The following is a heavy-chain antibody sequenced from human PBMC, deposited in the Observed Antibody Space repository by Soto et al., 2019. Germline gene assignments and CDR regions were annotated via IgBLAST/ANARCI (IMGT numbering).Heavy chain of an antibody. V-gene: IGHV4-39*01. D-gene: IGHD6-19*01. J-gene: IGHJ4*02. CDR3: ARYNRLSSGWYFDY. CDR1: GVSISSSTYY. Sequence: QLQLQESGPGLVKPSETLSLTCTVSGVSISSSTYYWGWIRQPPGKGLEWIGTISYSGSTYYNPSLNSRVNISVDMSKNQFSLKLSSVTAADTAVYYCARYNRLSSGWYFDYWGQGTLVTVSS. CDR2: ISYSGST.